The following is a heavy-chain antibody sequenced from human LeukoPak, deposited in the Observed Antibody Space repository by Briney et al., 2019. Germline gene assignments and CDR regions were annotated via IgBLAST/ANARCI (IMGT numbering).Heavy chain of an antibody. CDR2: IAGSRGYI. CDR3: ARACGASCYAVDYYNYGMDV. V-gene: IGHV3-21*01. J-gene: IGHJ6*02. Sequence: GGSLRLSCAASGFTFSSYTMNWVRQAPGKGLEWVSSIAGSRGYISYADSVKGRFTISRDNAKKSLYLQMNSLGAGDTAVYYCARACGASCYAVDYYNYGMDVWGQGTTVTVSS. CDR1: GFTFSSYT. D-gene: IGHD2-15*01.